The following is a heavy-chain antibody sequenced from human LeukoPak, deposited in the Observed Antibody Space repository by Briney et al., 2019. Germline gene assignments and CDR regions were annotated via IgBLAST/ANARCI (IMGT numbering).Heavy chain of an antibody. CDR2: ISGSSTYI. CDR1: GFTFSSYS. V-gene: IGHV3-21*01. CDR3: AKDPWGGYSY. J-gene: IGHJ4*02. D-gene: IGHD5-12*01. Sequence: GGSLRLSCAASGFTFSSYSMNWVRQAPGKGLEWVSSISGSSTYIHYADSLKGRFTISRDNAKNSLYLQMNGLRAEDTAVYYCAKDPWGGYSYWGQGIQVIVSS.